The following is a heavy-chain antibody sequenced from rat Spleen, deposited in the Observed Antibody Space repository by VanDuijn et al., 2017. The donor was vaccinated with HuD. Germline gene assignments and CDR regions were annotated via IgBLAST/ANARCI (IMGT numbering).Heavy chain of an antibody. CDR1: GLSLTSYN. J-gene: IGHJ2*01. CDR2: LWGGGST. CDR3: ARGLYYFDY. Sequence: QVQLKESGPGLVQPSKTLSLTFTVTGLSLTSYNVHWVRQPPGKGLEWRGVLWGGGSTDYDSALKYRLSSSRVTSKNQDFLKMNSLQTEDTAMYFCARGLYYFDYWGQGVMVTVSS. V-gene: IGHV2-45*01.